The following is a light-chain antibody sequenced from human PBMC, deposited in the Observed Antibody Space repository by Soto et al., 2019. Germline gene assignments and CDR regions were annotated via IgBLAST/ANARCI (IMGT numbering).Light chain of an antibody. Sequence: QSALTQPASVSGSPGQSITISCTGTSGDIGSYNRVSWYQQHPGKAPKLMIYEVNNRPSGVSYRFSGSKSGNTASLTISGLQAEDESDYYCSSYATGSTPWVFGGGTKLTVL. V-gene: IGLV2-14*01. CDR2: EVN. CDR3: SSYATGSTPWV. J-gene: IGLJ3*02. CDR1: SGDIGSYNR.